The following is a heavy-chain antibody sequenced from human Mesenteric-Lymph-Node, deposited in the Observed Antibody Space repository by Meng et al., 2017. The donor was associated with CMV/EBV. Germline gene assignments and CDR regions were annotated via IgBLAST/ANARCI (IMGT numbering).Heavy chain of an antibody. CDR2: ISSSSSDV. D-gene: IGHD1-14*01. CDR3: ARGNPGYYFDY. V-gene: IGHV3-21*01. CDR1: GFSFSIYT. J-gene: IGHJ4*02. Sequence: GESLKISCAASGFSFSIYTMKWVRQAPGKGLEWVSSISSSSSDVYYADSVEGRFTISRDNAKKSLFLQMNSLGADDTAVYFCARGNPGYYFDYWGQGTLVTVSS.